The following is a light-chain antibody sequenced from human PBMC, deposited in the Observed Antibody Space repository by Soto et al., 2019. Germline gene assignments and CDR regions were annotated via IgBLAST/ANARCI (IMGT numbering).Light chain of an antibody. CDR3: QQYYSYPVT. CDR2: AAS. J-gene: IGKJ3*01. CDR1: QGISSY. V-gene: IGKV1-8*01. Sequence: IQMNQSPSTLSASVGDRVTITCRASQGISSYLAWYQQKPGKAPKLLIYAASTLQSGVPSRFSGSGSGTDFTLTISCLQSEDFATYYCQQYYSYPVTFGPGTKVDIK.